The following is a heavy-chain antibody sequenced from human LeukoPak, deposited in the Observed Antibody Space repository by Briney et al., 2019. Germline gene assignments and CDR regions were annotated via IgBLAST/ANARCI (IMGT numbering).Heavy chain of an antibody. J-gene: IGHJ4*02. Sequence: GRSLRLSCAASGFTFSSYGMHWVRQAPGKGLEGVAVIWYDGSNMYYADSVKGRFTISRDNSKNTLYLHMNSLRAEDTAVYFCAGAGHGSIIYFDYWGQGTLVTVSS. CDR1: GFTFSSYG. D-gene: IGHD3-10*01. CDR2: IWYDGSNM. CDR3: AGAGHGSIIYFDY. V-gene: IGHV3-33*01.